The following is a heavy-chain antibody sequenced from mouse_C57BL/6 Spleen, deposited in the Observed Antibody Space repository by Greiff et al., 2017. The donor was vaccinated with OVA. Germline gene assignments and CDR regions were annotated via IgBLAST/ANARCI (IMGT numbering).Heavy chain of an antibody. D-gene: IGHD4-1*02. V-gene: IGHV1-64*01. CDR2: IHPNSGST. CDR3: ARYQLGAWFAY. Sequence: VQLQQSGAELVKPGASVTLSCKASGYTFTSYWMHWVKQRPGQGLEWIGMIHPNSGSTNYNEKFKSKATLTVDKSSSTAYMQLSSLTSEDSAVYDCARYQLGAWFAYWGQGTLVTVSA. J-gene: IGHJ3*01. CDR1: GYTFTSYW.